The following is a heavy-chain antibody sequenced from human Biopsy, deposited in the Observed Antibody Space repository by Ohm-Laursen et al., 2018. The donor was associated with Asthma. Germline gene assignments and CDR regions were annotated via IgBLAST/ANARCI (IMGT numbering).Heavy chain of an antibody. CDR1: RFTYE. CDR2: ISYDGSSI. CDR3: ARKIAASGGMGV. Sequence: SLRLSCTASRFTYEMHWVRQAPGKGLEGVAGISYDGSSIYYADSGKGRFTISPNTSRNTLSLQMNSMTPEDTAVYYCARKIAASGGMGVWGQGTTVTVSS. D-gene: IGHD6-6*01. J-gene: IGHJ6*02. V-gene: IGHV3-30-3*01.